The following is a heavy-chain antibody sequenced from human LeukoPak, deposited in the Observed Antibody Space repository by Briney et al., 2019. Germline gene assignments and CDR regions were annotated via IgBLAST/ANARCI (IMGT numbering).Heavy chain of an antibody. CDR3: ARVTPYSITMVRGVLDY. V-gene: IGHV1-18*01. J-gene: IGHJ4*02. CDR1: GYTFTSYG. D-gene: IGHD3-10*01. Sequence: AASVKVSCKASGYTFTSYGISWVRQAPGQGLEWMGWISAYNGNTNYAQKLQGRVTMTTDTSTSTAYMELRSLRSDDTAVYYCARVTPYSITMVRGVLDYWGQGTLVTVSS. CDR2: ISAYNGNT.